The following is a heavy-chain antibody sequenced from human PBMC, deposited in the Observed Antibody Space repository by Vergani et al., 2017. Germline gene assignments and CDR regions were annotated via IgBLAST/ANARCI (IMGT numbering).Heavy chain of an antibody. CDR3: TRGLTRTLTTETSYFDD. D-gene: IGHD1-14*01. V-gene: IGHV1-8*03. J-gene: IGHJ4*02. CDR1: GYSFTTYD. CDR2: INPNSGNT. Sequence: QVQLVQSGAEVKKPGASVKLSCKASGYSFTTYDINWVRQALGHGLEWGGWINPNSGNTGYARSFEGRGPITRDTAISTAYMEPSGLYSDDTAVYYCTRGLTRTLTTETSYFDDWVQGTMVSVSP.